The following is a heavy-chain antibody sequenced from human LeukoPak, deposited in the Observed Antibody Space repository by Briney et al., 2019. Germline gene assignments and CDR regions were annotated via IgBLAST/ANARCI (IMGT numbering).Heavy chain of an antibody. J-gene: IGHJ6*02. CDR1: GGSISSYY. CDR2: IYYSGST. Sequence: PSETLSLTCTVSGGSISSYYWSWIRQPPGKGLEWIGYIYYSGSTNYNPSLKSRVTILVDTSKNQFSLKLSSVTAADTAVYYCARGRNRAAAGLGRYYYYYYGMDVWGQGTTVTVSS. D-gene: IGHD6-13*01. V-gene: IGHV4-59*01. CDR3: ARGRNRAAAGLGRYYYYYYGMDV.